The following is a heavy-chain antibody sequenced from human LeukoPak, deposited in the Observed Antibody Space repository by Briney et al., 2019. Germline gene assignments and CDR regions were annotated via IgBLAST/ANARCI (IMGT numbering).Heavy chain of an antibody. J-gene: IGHJ5*02. CDR3: ARVGVMITFGGVIVLNWFDP. CDR1: GGSFSGYY. D-gene: IGHD3-16*02. Sequence: SETLSLTCAVYGGSFSGYYWSWIRQPLGKGLEWIGEINHSGSTNYNPSLKSRVTISVDTSKNQFSLKLSSVTAADTAVYYCARVGVMITFGGVIVLNWFDPWGQGTLVTVSS. V-gene: IGHV4-34*01. CDR2: INHSGST.